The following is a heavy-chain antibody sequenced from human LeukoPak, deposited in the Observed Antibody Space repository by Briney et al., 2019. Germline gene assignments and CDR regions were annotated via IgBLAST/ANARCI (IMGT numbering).Heavy chain of an antibody. Sequence: SETLSLTCAVSGYSLSSGYYWGWIRQPPGKGLEWIGSIYHSGSTYYNPSLKSRVTISVDTSKNQFSLKLSSVTAADTAVYYCALNTGPDYWGQGTLVTVSA. CDR2: IYHSGST. CDR3: ALNTGPDY. D-gene: IGHD1-1*01. CDR1: GYSLSSGYY. J-gene: IGHJ4*02. V-gene: IGHV4-38-2*01.